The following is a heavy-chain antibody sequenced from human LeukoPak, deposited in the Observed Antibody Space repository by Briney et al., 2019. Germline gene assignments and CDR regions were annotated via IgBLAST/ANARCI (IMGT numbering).Heavy chain of an antibody. J-gene: IGHJ3*02. V-gene: IGHV3-9*01. CDR1: GSTFDDYA. CDR2: ISWNSDSI. CDR3: AKDKGSSGWYEVLDI. D-gene: IGHD6-19*01. Sequence: GGSLRLSCAASGSTFDDYAMLWVRQAPGKGLEWVSCISWNSDSIVYADSVKARFTICRDNAKNSLYQQMNSESAEDTGVYYCAKDKGSSGWYEVLDIWGQGTMVTVSS.